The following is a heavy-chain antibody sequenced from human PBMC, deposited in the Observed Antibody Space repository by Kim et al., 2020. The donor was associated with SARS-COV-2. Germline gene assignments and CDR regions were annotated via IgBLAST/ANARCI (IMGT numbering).Heavy chain of an antibody. D-gene: IGHD6-13*01. J-gene: IGHJ4*02. CDR1: GFTFSSYG. CDR2: ISYDGSNK. CDR3: AKGRRQQLGGYFVY. V-gene: IGHV3-30*18. Sequence: GGSLRLSCAASGFTFSSYGMHWVRQAPGKGLEWVAVISYDGSNKYYADSVKGRFTISRDNSKNTLYLQMNGLRAEDTAVYYCAKGRRQQLGGYFVYWGQGTLVTVSS.